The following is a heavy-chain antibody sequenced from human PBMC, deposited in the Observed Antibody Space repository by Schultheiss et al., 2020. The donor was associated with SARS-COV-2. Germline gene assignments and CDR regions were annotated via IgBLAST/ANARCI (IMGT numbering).Heavy chain of an antibody. CDR3: ATGTTAAWDYYYGMDV. D-gene: IGHD6-13*01. J-gene: IGHJ6*02. V-gene: IGHV3-23*01. Sequence: GGSLRLSCAASGFTFSGSAMHWVRQAPGKGLEWVSAISGSGGSTYYADSVKGRFTISRDNSKNTLYLQMNSLRAEDTAVYYCATGTTAAWDYYYGMDVWGQGTTVTVSS. CDR2: ISGSGGST. CDR1: GFTFSGSA.